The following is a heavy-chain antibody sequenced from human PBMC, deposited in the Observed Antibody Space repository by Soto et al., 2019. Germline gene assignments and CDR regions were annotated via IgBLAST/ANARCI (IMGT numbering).Heavy chain of an antibody. V-gene: IGHV3-9*01. D-gene: IGHD2-21*01. CDR2: ISWNSGSI. CDR1: GFTFDDYA. Sequence: EVQLVESGGGLVQPGRSLRLSCAASGFTFDDYAMHWVRQAPGKGLEWVSGISWNSGSIGYADSVKGRFTISRDNAKNSLDLQMNSLRAEDTALYYCAKDARAYCGGDCYLTYWGQGTLVTVSS. J-gene: IGHJ4*02. CDR3: AKDARAYCGGDCYLTY.